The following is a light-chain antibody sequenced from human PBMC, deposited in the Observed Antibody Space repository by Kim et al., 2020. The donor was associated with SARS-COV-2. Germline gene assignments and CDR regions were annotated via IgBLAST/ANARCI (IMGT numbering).Light chain of an antibody. CDR2: AAS. Sequence: DIQMSQSPSTLSASVGDRVTITCRTTQSISSHLNWYQQKPGRAPKLLISAASTLQGGVPSRFSGSGSETDFTLTISSLQPEDFATYFCQQSYITPFTFGPGTKVDIK. CDR1: QSISSH. CDR3: QQSYITPFT. V-gene: IGKV1-39*01. J-gene: IGKJ3*01.